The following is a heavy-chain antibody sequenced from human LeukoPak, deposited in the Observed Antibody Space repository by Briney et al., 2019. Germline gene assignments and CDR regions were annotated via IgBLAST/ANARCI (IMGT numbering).Heavy chain of an antibody. Sequence: PGGSLRLSCAASGFTFSSNGMHWVRQAPGKGLEWVSSISSTGNFIYYADPLKGRFTVSRDNAKNSLYLQLNSLRAEDTAVYYCARDLWDHWGQGTLVTVSS. J-gene: IGHJ4*02. CDR2: ISSTGNFI. CDR1: GFTFSSNG. V-gene: IGHV3-21*01. CDR3: ARDLWDH.